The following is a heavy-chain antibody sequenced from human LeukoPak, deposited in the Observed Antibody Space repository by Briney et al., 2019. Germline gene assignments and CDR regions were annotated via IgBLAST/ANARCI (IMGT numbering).Heavy chain of an antibody. Sequence: PSETLSLTCAVYGGSFSGYYWSWIRQPPGKGLEWIGEINHSGSTNYNPSLKSRVTISVDTSKNQFSLKLSSVTAADTAVYYCAKDESSGEMDWGQGTLVTVSS. V-gene: IGHV4-34*01. D-gene: IGHD2-15*01. CDR2: INHSGST. CDR1: GGSFSGYY. J-gene: IGHJ4*02. CDR3: AKDESSGEMD.